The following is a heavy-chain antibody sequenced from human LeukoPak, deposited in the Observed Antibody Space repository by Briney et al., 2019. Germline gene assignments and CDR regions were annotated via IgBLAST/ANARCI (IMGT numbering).Heavy chain of an antibody. D-gene: IGHD3-16*02. CDR3: ATQTYLRLGELSPRYYFDY. V-gene: IGHV1-69*13. J-gene: IGHJ4*02. CDR1: GYTFTSYD. CDR2: IIPIFGTA. Sequence: SVKVSCKASGYTFTSYDINWVRQAPGQGLEWMGGIIPIFGTANYAQKFQGRVTITADESTSTAYMELSSLRSEDTAVYYCATQTYLRLGELSPRYYFDYWGQGTLVTVSS.